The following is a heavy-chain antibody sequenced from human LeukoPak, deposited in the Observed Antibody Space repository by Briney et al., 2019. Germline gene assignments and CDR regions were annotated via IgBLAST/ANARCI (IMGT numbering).Heavy chain of an antibody. D-gene: IGHD5-24*01. Sequence: GGSLRLSCAPSGFTVTTNYMSWVRQAPGKGLEWVAVIYSGGTTYYADSVKGRFTISRDNSKNTLYLQMNSLRAEDTAVYYCARGRRDGYNLGYWGQGTLVTVSS. CDR3: ARGRRDGYNLGY. CDR2: IYSGGTT. V-gene: IGHV3-53*01. J-gene: IGHJ4*02. CDR1: GFTVTTNY.